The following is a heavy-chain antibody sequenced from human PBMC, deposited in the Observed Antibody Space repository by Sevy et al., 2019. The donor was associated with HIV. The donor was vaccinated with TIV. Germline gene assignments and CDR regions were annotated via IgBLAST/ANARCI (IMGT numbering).Heavy chain of an antibody. J-gene: IGHJ4*01. V-gene: IGHV3-23*01. CDR1: GFRFGSQA. CDR3: AKDVPDQSWYDDFWSGSPCFDY. D-gene: IGHD3-3*01. Sequence: GGSLRLSCVGSGFRFGSQAMSWVRLAPGKGLEWVSGMSGHGDSRGYAHSVKGRFTISRDNSKNTVYLQMNSLTAEDTALYYCAKDVPDQSWYDDFWSGSPCFDYWGRGILVTVSS. CDR2: MSGHGDSR.